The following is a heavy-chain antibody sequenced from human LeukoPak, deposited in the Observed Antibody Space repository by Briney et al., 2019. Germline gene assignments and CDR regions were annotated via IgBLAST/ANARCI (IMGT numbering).Heavy chain of an antibody. D-gene: IGHD3/OR15-3a*01. V-gene: IGHV3-30*04. CDR1: GFTFSSYS. J-gene: IGHJ4*02. CDR2: ISFDGSLK. Sequence: AGGSLRLSCAASGFTFSSYSMHWVRQAPGKGLEWVAVISFDGSLKFYADSVKGRFTISRDNSRNTLYLQMNSLRAEDAAVYYCATELIFRNYFDYWGQGTLNTVSS. CDR3: ATELIFRNYFDY.